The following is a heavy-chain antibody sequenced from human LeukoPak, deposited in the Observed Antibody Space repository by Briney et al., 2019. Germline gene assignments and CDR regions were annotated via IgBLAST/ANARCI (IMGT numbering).Heavy chain of an antibody. CDR3: ARGYCTSAGCYVYFDY. CDR2: INPNSGDT. CDR1: GYTFSGYY. D-gene: IGHD2-2*01. V-gene: IGHV1-2*02. Sequence: ASVKVSCKASGYTFSGYYMHWVRQAPGQGLEWMGWINPNSGDTHYAQKFQGRVTMSRDTSINTAYMELSRLRSDDTAVYYCARGYCTSAGCYVYFDYWGQGTLVTVSS. J-gene: IGHJ4*02.